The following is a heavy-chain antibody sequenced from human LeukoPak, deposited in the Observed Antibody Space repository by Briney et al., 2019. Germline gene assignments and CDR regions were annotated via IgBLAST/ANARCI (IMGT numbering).Heavy chain of an antibody. V-gene: IGHV4-59*01. J-gene: IGHJ1*01. CDR2: IYHSGTT. CDR3: AQKAPYSPGYSQH. CDR1: GGSITSYY. D-gene: IGHD2-15*01. Sequence: SETLSLTCTVSGGSITSYYWSWIRQPPGKGLEWIGYIYHSGTTNYNPSLKSRVTISVDPSKTQFSLRLSSVTAADTAVYYCAQKAPYSPGYSQHWGQGTLATVSS.